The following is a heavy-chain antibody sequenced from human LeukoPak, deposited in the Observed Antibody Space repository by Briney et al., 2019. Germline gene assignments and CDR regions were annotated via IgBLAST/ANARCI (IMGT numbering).Heavy chain of an antibody. CDR2: IYYSGST. J-gene: IGHJ4*02. V-gene: IGHV4-59*01. CDR1: GGSISSYY. D-gene: IGHD6-19*01. Sequence: SETLSLTCTVSGGSISSYYWSRIRQPPGKGLEWIGYIYYSGSTNYNPSLKSRVTISVDTSKNQFSLKLSSVTAADTAVYYCARGASWLLTVDYWGQGTLVTVSS. CDR3: ARGASWLLTVDY.